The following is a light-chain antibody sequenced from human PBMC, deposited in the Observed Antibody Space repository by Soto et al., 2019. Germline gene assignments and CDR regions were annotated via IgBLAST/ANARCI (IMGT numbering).Light chain of an antibody. CDR3: QQLNSYLGIT. V-gene: IGKV1-9*01. CDR2: AAS. Sequence: DIQLTQSPSFLSASVGDRVTITCRASQGISSYLAWYQQKPGKAPKLLIYAASTLQSGVPSRFSGSGSGTEFTLTISSLQPEDFATYYCQQLNSYLGITFGQGTRLEMK. CDR1: QGISSY. J-gene: IGKJ5*01.